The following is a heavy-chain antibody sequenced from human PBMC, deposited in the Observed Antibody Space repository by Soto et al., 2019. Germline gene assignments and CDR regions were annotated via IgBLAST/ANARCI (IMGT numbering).Heavy chain of an antibody. CDR3: ARDQPIQGAAINYGMDV. CDR2: ISAYNGNT. Sequence: QVQLVQSGAEVKKPGASVQVSCKASGYTFTSYGISWVRQAPGQGLEWMGWISAYNGNTNYAQKLQGRVTMTTDTSTSTAYMELRSLRSDDTAVYYCARDQPIQGAAINYGMDVWGQGTTVTVSS. J-gene: IGHJ6*02. D-gene: IGHD6-25*01. CDR1: GYTFTSYG. V-gene: IGHV1-18*01.